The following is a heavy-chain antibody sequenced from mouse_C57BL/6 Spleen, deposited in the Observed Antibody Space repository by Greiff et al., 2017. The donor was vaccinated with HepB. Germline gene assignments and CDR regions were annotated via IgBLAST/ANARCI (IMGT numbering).Heavy chain of an antibody. D-gene: IGHD1-1*01. Sequence: VQLQQPGAGLVKPGASVKLSCKASGYTFTSYWMQWVKQRPGQGLEWIGEIDPSDSYTNYNQKFKGKATLTVDTSSSTAYMQLSSLTSEDSAVYYCARPPYGSSSLLDYWGQGTTLTVSS. CDR2: IDPSDSYT. V-gene: IGHV1-50*01. J-gene: IGHJ2*01. CDR1: GYTFTSYW. CDR3: ARPPYGSSSLLDY.